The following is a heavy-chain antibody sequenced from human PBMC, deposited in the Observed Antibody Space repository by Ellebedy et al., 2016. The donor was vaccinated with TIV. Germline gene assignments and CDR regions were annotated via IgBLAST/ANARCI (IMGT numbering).Heavy chain of an antibody. D-gene: IGHD1-14*01. CDR3: AREYTDKYYFDY. CDR1: GDSVSSNSAA. CDR2: TYFRSKWFN. Sequence: SQTLSLTCXISGDSVSSNSAARSWIRQSPSRGLEWLGRTYFRSKWFNNYAVSVKGRITINSDTSKNQFPLQLDSVTPEDTAVYYCAREYTDKYYFDYWGQGTLVTVSS. V-gene: IGHV6-1*01. J-gene: IGHJ4*02.